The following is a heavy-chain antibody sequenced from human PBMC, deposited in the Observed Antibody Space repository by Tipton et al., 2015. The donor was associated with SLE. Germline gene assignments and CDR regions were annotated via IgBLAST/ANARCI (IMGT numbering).Heavy chain of an antibody. D-gene: IGHD7-27*01. CDR1: GGSLSGYW. J-gene: IGHJ6*03. CDR3: TRQRGTAYYYYHMDV. CDR2: IYPTGRT. V-gene: IGHV4-34*01. Sequence: TLSLTCTVYGGSLSGYWWSWIRQSPGKGLEWIGEIYPTGRTDYNPSLMSRVTISVDTSQNQFSLRLNSVTAADTAVYYCTRQRGTAYYYYHMDVWGKGTTVTVSS.